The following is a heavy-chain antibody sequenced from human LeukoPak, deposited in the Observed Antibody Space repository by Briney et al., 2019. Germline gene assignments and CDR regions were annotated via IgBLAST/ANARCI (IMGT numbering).Heavy chain of an antibody. CDR1: GYRFTSYW. Sequence: GEALKISCKGSGYRFTSYWIGWVRQMPVKGLEWVGIIYPGDSDTRYSPSFQGQVTSSADKSISTAYLQWSSLKASDTAMYYCVRYYYDSSGYLIDYWGQGTLVTVSS. D-gene: IGHD3-22*01. CDR3: VRYYYDSSGYLIDY. CDR2: IYPGDSDT. J-gene: IGHJ4*02. V-gene: IGHV5-51*01.